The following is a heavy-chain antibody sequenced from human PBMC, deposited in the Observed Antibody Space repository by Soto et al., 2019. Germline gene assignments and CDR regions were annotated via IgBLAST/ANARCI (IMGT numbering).Heavy chain of an antibody. CDR1: GGSISSSSYY. CDR2: IYYSGST. CDR3: ARTTHRYGRGYDAFDI. J-gene: IGHJ3*02. Sequence: SETLSLTCTVSGGSISSSSYYWGWIRQPPGKGLEWIGSIYYSGSTYYNPSLKSRVTISVDTSKNQFSLKLSSVTAAETAVYYCARTTHRYGRGYDAFDIWGQGTMVTVSS. D-gene: IGHD5-18*01. V-gene: IGHV4-39*01.